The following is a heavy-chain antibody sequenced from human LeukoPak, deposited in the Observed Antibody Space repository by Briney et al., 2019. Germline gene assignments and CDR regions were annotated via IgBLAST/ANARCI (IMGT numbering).Heavy chain of an antibody. CDR1: GYTFTSYY. J-gene: IGHJ4*02. D-gene: IGHD3-10*01. CDR2: INPSGGST. V-gene: IGHV1-46*01. CDR3: AREAGSGSYFDY. Sequence: ASVKVSCKASGYTFTSYYMHWVRQAPGQGLEWMGIINPSGGSTSYAQKLQGRVTMTRDMSTSTVYMELSSLRSEDTAVYYRAREAGSGSYFDYWGQGTLVTVSS.